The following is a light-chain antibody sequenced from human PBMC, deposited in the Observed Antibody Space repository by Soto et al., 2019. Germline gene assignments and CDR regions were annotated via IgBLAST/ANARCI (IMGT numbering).Light chain of an antibody. J-gene: IGKJ1*01. CDR1: QSVSSSY. V-gene: IGKV3D-20*02. CDR2: GAS. Sequence: EIVLTQSPGTLSLSPGERATLSCRASQSVSSSYLAWYQQKPGQAPRLLIYGASNRATGIPARFSGTGSETDFTLTISSLEPEDFAIYYCQQRSKMPLTFGHGTKVDI. CDR3: QQRSKMPLT.